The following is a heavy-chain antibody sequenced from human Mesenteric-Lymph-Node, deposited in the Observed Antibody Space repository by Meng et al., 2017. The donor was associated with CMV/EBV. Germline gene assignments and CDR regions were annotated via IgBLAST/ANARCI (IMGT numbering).Heavy chain of an antibody. CDR1: TFSTYS. D-gene: IGHD1-1*01. V-gene: IGHV1-69*10. J-gene: IGHJ4*02. CDR3: ARVHQQLVRGYFDS. CDR2: IIPSLDIV. Sequence: TFSTYSVSWVRQAPGRGLEWMGGIIPSLDIVNYARNFRGRITITADIADKSASTVYLELTSLRSEDTALYYCARVHQQLVRGYFDSWGQGTLVTVSS.